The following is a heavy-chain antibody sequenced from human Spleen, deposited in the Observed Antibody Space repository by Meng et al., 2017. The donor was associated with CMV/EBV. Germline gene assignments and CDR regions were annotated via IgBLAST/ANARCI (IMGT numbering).Heavy chain of an antibody. CDR2: IYYSGST. D-gene: IGHD1-26*01. V-gene: IGHV4-61*01. Sequence: GSLRLSCAVSGFSINSGFLWGWVRQPPGKGLEWIGYIYYSGSTNYNPSLKSRVTISVDTSKNQFSLKLSSVTAADTATYYCAGPDDMGSSPHDPFDIWGQGTMVTVSS. CDR3: AGPDDMGSSPHDPFDI. CDR1: GFSINSGFL. J-gene: IGHJ3*02.